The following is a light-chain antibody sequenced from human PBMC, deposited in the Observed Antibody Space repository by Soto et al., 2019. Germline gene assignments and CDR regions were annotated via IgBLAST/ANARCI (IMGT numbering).Light chain of an antibody. Sequence: EIVLTQSPATLSLSPGERATLSCRASQSVSFYLAWYQQKPGQAPRLLIYDASNRATGIPARFSGSGSGTDFPLTISSLEPEDFAGYYCQQRRNWPPLTFGGGTKVEIK. V-gene: IGKV3-11*01. CDR1: QSVSFY. J-gene: IGKJ4*01. CDR2: DAS. CDR3: QQRRNWPPLT.